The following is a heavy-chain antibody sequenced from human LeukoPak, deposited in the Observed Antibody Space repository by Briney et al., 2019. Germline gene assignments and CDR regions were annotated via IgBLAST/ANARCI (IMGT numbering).Heavy chain of an antibody. CDR3: AINDGSGSYYKSDY. CDR1: GGSFSGYY. V-gene: IGHV4-34*01. D-gene: IGHD3-10*01. Sequence: RPSETLSLTCAVYGGSFSGYYWSWLRQPPGKGLEWIGEIDQSGSTNYNPSLKSRVTITIDTSKNQFSLKLNSVTAADTAVYYCAINDGSGSYYKSDYWGQGTLVTVSS. CDR2: IDQSGST. J-gene: IGHJ4*02.